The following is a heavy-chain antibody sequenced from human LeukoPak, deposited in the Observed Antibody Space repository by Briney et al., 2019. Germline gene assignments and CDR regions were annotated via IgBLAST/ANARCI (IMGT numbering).Heavy chain of an antibody. V-gene: IGHV1-18*04. CDR2: ISAYNGNT. J-gene: IGHJ4*02. D-gene: IGHD6-13*01. CDR1: GYTFTSYG. CDR3: ARHPIAAATDYFDY. Sequence: ASVKVSCKASGYTFTSYGISWVRQAPGQGLEWWGWISAYNGNTNYAQKLQGRVTMTTDTSTSTAYMELRSLRSDDTAVYYCARHPIAAATDYFDYWGQGTLVTVSS.